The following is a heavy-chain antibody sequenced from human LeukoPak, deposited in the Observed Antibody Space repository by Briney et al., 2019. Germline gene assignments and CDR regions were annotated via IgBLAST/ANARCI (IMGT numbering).Heavy chain of an antibody. J-gene: IGHJ5*02. CDR3: AWCLDYQFRNWFDP. D-gene: IGHD4/OR15-4a*01. Sequence: ASVQVSCKASGGIFSSYAISWVRQAPGQGLEWMGGTIPIFGTANYAQKFQGRVTITTDESTSTAYMELSSLRSEDTAVYYCAWCLDYQFRNWFDPWGQGTLVTVSS. CDR1: GGIFSSYA. V-gene: IGHV1-69*05. CDR2: TIPIFGTA.